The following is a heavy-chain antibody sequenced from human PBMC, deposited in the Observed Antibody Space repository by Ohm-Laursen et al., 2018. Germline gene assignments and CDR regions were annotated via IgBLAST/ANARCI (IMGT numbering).Heavy chain of an antibody. Sequence: SLRLSCSASGFTFSGYYMYWIRQAPGKGLEWVSGIGGSGDSTYYADSVKGRFTVSRDNSKSTLYLQMNSLRAEDTAVYYCARDHEGFDDSGYYYRAADTWGQGTLVTVSS. J-gene: IGHJ5*02. CDR2: IGGSGDST. CDR3: ARDHEGFDDSGYYYRAADT. CDR1: GFTFSGYY. V-gene: IGHV3-23*01. D-gene: IGHD3-22*01.